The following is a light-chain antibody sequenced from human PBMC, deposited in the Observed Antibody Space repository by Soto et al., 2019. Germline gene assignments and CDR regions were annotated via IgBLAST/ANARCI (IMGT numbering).Light chain of an antibody. CDR3: QQLNSYPLT. CDR2: AAS. Sequence: GDRVTITCRASQDISGYLAWFQQKPGKAPNLLIYAASTLQSGVPSRFSGSGSGTEFTLTISSLLPEDFATYYCQQLNSYPLTFGGGTKVEIK. J-gene: IGKJ4*01. CDR1: QDISGY. V-gene: IGKV1-9*01.